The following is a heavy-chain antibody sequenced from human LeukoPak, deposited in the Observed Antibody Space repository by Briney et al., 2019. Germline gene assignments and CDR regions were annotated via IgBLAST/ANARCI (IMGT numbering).Heavy chain of an antibody. V-gene: IGHV4-59*08. J-gene: IGHJ4*02. CDR3: ARRRFMTDAFDY. Sequence: SETLSLTCSVSNSPISSYYWSWIRQPPGKGLEWIGYIYYSGSTNYNLSLKSRVTISVDTSRNQFSLKLSSVTAADTAVYYCARRRFMTDAFDYWGQGTLVSVSS. CDR1: NSPISSYY. D-gene: IGHD3-16*01. CDR2: IYYSGST.